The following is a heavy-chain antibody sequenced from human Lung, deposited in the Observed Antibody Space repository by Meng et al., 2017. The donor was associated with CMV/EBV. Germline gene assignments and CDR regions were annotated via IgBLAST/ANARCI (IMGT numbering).Heavy chain of an antibody. CDR3: ARGSVAGTAVEWFDP. CDR2: INPNSGGT. V-gene: IGHV1-2*02. D-gene: IGHD6-19*01. CDR1: GYTFTGYS. J-gene: IGHJ5*02. Sequence: ASVKVSXKASGYTFTGYSIHWVRQAPGQGLEWMGWINPNSGGTIYAQKFQGRFTMTRDTSITTAYLELSRLRSDDTAIYYCARGSVAGTAVEWFDPWGQGSXVTVSS.